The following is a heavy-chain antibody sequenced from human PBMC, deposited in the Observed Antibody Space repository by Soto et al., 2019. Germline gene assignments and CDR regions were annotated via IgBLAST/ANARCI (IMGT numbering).Heavy chain of an antibody. V-gene: IGHV3-23*01. D-gene: IGHD3-9*01. CDR1: GFTFNNFG. CDR2: ISGRGGSI. CDR3: AKADDILTGYGFDP. Sequence: EEQLLESGGGLVQPGGSLRLSCAASGFTFNNFGMSWVRQAPGKGLEWVSAISGRGGSINYADSVKGRFTISRDNSKNILHLQMNSLRAEDSAVYYCAKADDILTGYGFDPWGQGTLVTVSS. J-gene: IGHJ5*02.